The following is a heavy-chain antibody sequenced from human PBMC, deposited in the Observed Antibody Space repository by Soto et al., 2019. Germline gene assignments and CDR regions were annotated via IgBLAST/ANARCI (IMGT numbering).Heavy chain of an antibody. CDR3: ASKATSSGYYLFDY. J-gene: IGHJ4*02. V-gene: IGHV3-23*01. CDR1: GFTFSTNA. D-gene: IGHD3-22*01. CDR2: ISGGGST. Sequence: PGGSLRLSCAASGFTFSTNAMSWVRQAPGKGLEWVSTISGGGSTYYADSVKGRFTISRDNSKNTLYLQMNSLRAEDTAVYYCASKATSSGYYLFDYWGQGSLVTVSS.